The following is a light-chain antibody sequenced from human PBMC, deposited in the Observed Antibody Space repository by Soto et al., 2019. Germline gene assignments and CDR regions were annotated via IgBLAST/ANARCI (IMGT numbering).Light chain of an antibody. CDR3: QQYGSSPWT. J-gene: IGKJ1*01. CDR1: QSVSSIY. V-gene: IGKV3-20*01. CDR2: GAS. Sequence: EIVLTQSPGTLSLSPGERATLSCRASQSVSSIYLAWYQQKPGQAPRLLIYGASNRATGIPDRFSGSGSGTDFTLTISRLEPEDFAVYYCQQYGSSPWTFGQRTKVDIK.